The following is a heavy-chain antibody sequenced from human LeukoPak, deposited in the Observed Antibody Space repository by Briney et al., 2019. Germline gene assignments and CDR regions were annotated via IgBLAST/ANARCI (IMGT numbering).Heavy chain of an antibody. J-gene: IGHJ4*02. Sequence: GGSLRLSCAASGFTFDDYAMHWVRQAPGKGLEWVSGISWNSGSMGYADSVKGRFTISRDNAKNSLYLQMNSLRAEDTALYYCAKEMATTPCFDYWGQETLVTVSS. CDR1: GFTFDDYA. V-gene: IGHV3-9*01. CDR3: AKEMATTPCFDY. D-gene: IGHD5-24*01. CDR2: ISWNSGSM.